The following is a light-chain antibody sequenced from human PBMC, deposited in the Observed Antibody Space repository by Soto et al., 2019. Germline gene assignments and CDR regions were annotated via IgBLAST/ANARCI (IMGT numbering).Light chain of an antibody. CDR3: QVSAFLPSS. CDR2: GAS. Sequence: VMTLSLATLSVSPEERVTLSCRASQSILENLSWYQHKPRQPPRLLIYGASTTATSIPGRFSGSGSGTEFTLTIIILQAEDGILYCCQVSAFLPSSFGQGSKLDI. V-gene: IGKV3-15*01. J-gene: IGKJ2*04. CDR1: QSILEN.